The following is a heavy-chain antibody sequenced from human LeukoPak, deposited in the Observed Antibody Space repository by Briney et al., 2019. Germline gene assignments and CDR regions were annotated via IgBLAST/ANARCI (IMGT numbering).Heavy chain of an antibody. J-gene: IGHJ6*03. V-gene: IGHV3-48*01. CDR2: ISSSSSTI. D-gene: IGHD3-9*01. CDR3: ARDHRSYDILSGDYYYYMDV. Sequence: GGSLRLSCAASGFTFSSYSMNWVRQAPGKGLEWVSYISSSSSTIYYADSVKGRFTISRDNAKNSLYLQMNSLRAEDTAVYYCARDHRSYDILSGDYYYYMDVWGKGTTVTVSS. CDR1: GFTFSSYS.